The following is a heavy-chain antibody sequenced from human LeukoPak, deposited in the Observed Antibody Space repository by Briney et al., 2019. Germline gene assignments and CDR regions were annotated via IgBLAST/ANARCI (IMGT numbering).Heavy chain of an antibody. CDR3: ARGDAPGGIYYYAMDV. CDR2: TYYRSRWYN. Sequence: SQTLSLTCAISGDSVSSNSAAWNWVRQSPSRGLEWLGRTYYRSRWYNDYAISVKSRMKINPDTSKNQFSLQLNSVTPEDTAVYYCARGDAPGGIYYYAMDVWAKGPRSPSP. CDR1: GDSVSSNSAA. J-gene: IGHJ6*02. D-gene: IGHD1-14*01. V-gene: IGHV6-1*01.